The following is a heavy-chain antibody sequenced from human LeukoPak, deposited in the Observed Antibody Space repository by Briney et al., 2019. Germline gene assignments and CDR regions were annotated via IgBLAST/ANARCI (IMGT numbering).Heavy chain of an antibody. J-gene: IGHJ6*02. Sequence: ASVKVSCKASGYTFTGYYMHWVRQAPGQGLEWMGWINPDTGGTNYAQNFQGRVTMTRDTSISTAYMELSTLRSDDTAVYYCAREGVVKGTDVWGQATTVTVSS. CDR2: INPDTGGT. V-gene: IGHV1-2*02. CDR3: AREGVVKGTDV. CDR1: GYTFTGYY.